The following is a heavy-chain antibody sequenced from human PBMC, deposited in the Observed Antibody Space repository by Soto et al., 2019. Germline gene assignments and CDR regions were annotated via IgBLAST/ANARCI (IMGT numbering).Heavy chain of an antibody. J-gene: IGHJ3*02. CDR2: ISSSSSTI. CDR1: GFTFSSYS. D-gene: IGHD2-15*01. Sequence: ESGGGLVQPGGSLRLSCAASGFTFSSYSMNWVRQAPGKGLEWVSYISSSSSTIYYADSVKGRFTISRDNAKNSLYLQMNSLRAEDTAVYYCARWEYCSGGSCYGFAAFDIWGQGTMVTVSS. V-gene: IGHV3-48*01. CDR3: ARWEYCSGGSCYGFAAFDI.